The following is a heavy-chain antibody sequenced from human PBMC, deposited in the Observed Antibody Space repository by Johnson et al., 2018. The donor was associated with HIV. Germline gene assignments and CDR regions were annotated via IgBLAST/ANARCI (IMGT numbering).Heavy chain of an antibody. V-gene: IGHV3-33*05. CDR1: GFTFSSYG. J-gene: IGHJ3*02. CDR3: ARDSAAAPSGAFDI. D-gene: IGHD6-13*01. Sequence: QVQLVESGGGVVHPGGSLRLSCAASGFTFSSYGMHWVRQAPGKGLEWLAVISYDGSEKYYVDSVKGRFTISRDNAKNSLYLQMNSLRAEDTAVYYCARDSAAAPSGAFDIWGQGTMVTVSS. CDR2: ISYDGSEK.